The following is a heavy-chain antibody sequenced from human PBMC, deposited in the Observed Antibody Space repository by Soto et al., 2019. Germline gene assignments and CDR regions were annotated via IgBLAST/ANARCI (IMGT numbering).Heavy chain of an antibody. J-gene: IGHJ4*02. CDR2: IGGSGETT. Sequence: EVQVSESGGGLVQPGESLRLSCVASGFTFSTYAMNWVRQAPGKGLEWVANIGGSGETTHYARSVEGRFTISRDNANNIVFLQMDNLGVEDTAVYYCAKPLRLPQGHWGQGTLVVVSS. D-gene: IGHD2-15*01. CDR3: AKPLRLPQGH. CDR1: GFTFSTYA. V-gene: IGHV3-23*01.